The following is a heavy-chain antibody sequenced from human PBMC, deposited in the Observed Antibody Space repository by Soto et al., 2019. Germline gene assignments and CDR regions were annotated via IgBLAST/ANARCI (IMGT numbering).Heavy chain of an antibody. J-gene: IGHJ4*02. D-gene: IGHD1-26*01. Sequence: ASVKVSCKASGYTFTSYAIHWVRQAPGQRLEWMGWINAGNGSTYYANSVKGRFTISRDNSKNTLYLQMGSLRAEDMAVYYCARTKSGSYYFLDYWGQGTLVTVSS. V-gene: IGHV1-3*03. CDR3: ARTKSGSYYFLDY. CDR1: GYTFTSYA. CDR2: INAGNGST.